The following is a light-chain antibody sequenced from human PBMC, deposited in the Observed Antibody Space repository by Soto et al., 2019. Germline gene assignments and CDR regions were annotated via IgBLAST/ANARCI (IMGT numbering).Light chain of an antibody. J-gene: IGLJ2*01. CDR3: QTWGSGILV. CDR1: RGHSNYA. Sequence: QPVLTQSPSASASLGASVKLTCTLSRGHSNYAIAWHQQQSEKGPRYLMKLNSDGSHSKGDGIPDRFSGSSSGAERYLTISSLQSEDEADYYCQTWGSGILVFGGGTKLTVL. CDR2: LNSDGSH. V-gene: IGLV4-69*01.